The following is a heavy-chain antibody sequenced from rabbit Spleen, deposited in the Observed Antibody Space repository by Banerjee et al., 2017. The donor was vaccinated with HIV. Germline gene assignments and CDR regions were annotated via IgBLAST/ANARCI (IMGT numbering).Heavy chain of an antibody. CDR1: GFSFSSSDY. Sequence: QEQLEESGGDLVKPGASLTLTCKASGFSFSSSDYICWVRQAPGKGLEWISCIAGSSTGFTYSATWATGRFTISKTSSTTVTLQMTSLTAADTATYFCARDSGSSFSSYGMGLWGQGTLVTVS. CDR2: IAGSSTGFT. CDR3: ARDSGSSFSSYGMGL. V-gene: IGHV1S45*01. D-gene: IGHD8-1*01. J-gene: IGHJ6*01.